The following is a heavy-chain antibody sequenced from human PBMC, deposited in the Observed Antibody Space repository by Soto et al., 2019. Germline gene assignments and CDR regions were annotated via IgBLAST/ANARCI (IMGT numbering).Heavy chain of an antibody. CDR2: ISWNSGSI. CDR1: GFTFDDYA. CDR3: ARSLGDSTLYYYMDV. J-gene: IGHJ6*03. Sequence: EVQLVESGGGLVQPGRSLRLSCAASGFTFDDYAMHWVRQAPGKGLEWVSGISWNSGSIGYADSVKGRFTISRDNAKNSLYLQMNSLRAEDTDLYYCARSLGDSTLYYYMDVWGKGTTVTVSS. D-gene: IGHD2-21*02. V-gene: IGHV3-9*01.